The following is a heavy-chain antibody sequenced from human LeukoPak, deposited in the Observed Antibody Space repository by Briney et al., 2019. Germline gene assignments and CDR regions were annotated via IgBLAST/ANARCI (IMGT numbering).Heavy chain of an antibody. Sequence: ASVKVSCKASGYTFTGYYMHWVRQAPGQGLEWMGWINPNSGGTNYAQKFQGRVTMTRDTSISTAYMELSRLRSDDTAVYYCARDPRRDYDFWSGLYYFDYWGQGTLVTVSS. CDR1: GYTFTGYY. CDR2: INPNSGGT. J-gene: IGHJ4*02. CDR3: ARDPRRDYDFWSGLYYFDY. D-gene: IGHD3-3*01. V-gene: IGHV1-2*02.